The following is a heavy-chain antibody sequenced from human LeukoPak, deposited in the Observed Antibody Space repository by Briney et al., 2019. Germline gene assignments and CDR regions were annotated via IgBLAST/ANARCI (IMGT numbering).Heavy chain of an antibody. CDR2: IMPLFGTA. D-gene: IGHD4-17*01. CDR1: VGTFNNCS. CDR3: ARDVHGDYGSGWFDP. J-gene: IGHJ5*02. Sequence: SVKVSCKTSVGTFNNCSISGVRQPPGQGLEWLGGIMPLFGTAGYAQKFQGRVTITKDESTRTVYLELTSLTSDDTAAYCCARDVHGDYGSGWFDPWGQGTLVSVSS. V-gene: IGHV1-69*05.